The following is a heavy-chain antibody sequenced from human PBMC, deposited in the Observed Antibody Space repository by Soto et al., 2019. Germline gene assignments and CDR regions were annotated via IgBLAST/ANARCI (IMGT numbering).Heavy chain of an antibody. CDR2: IYPGDSDT. CDR1: GYSFTSYW. D-gene: IGHD6-13*01. J-gene: IGHJ6*02. Sequence: PGESLKISCKGSGYSFTSYWIGWVRQMPGKGLEWMGIIYPGDSDTRYSPSFQGQVTTSADKSISTAYLQWSSLKASDTAMYYCARHRYSSSWDVIYYYYGMVVWGQGTRVTVSS. CDR3: ARHRYSSSWDVIYYYYGMVV. V-gene: IGHV5-51*01.